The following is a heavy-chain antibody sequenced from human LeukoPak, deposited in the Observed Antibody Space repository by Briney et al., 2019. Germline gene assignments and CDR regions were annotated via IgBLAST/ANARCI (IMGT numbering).Heavy chain of an antibody. D-gene: IGHD3-10*01. CDR1: GFTFSDYY. CDR2: ITLSGTIF. Sequence: PGGSLRLSCAASGFTFSDYYMTWIRQAPGRGLEWLSSITLSGTIFDYADSIKGRFTISRDNAKNTLYLQMNSLRVADTAVYYCSRSGRHYGSDSYADYWGQGTLVTVSS. J-gene: IGHJ4*02. V-gene: IGHV3-11*01. CDR3: SRSGRHYGSDSYADY.